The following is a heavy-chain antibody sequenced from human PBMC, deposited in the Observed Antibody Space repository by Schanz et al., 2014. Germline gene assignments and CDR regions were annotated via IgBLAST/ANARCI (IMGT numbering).Heavy chain of an antibody. CDR2: ISSSSSYI. V-gene: IGHV3-21*01. CDR3: AREEGWGIAAAGAKHYYDGMDD. CDR1: GFTFSSYS. Sequence: EVQLVESGGGLVKPGGSLRLSCAASGFTFSSYSMNWVRQAPGKGLEWVSSISSSSSYIYYADSVKGRFTISRDNAKNSLYLQMNRLRAEDTAVYYCAREEGWGIAAAGAKHYYDGMDDWGQGTT. J-gene: IGHJ6*02. D-gene: IGHD6-13*01.